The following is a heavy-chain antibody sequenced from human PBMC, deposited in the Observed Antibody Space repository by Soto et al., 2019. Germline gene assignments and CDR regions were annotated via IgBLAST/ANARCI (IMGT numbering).Heavy chain of an antibody. Sequence: PGGSLRLSCAASGFTFSSYGMHRVRQAPGKGLEWVAVIWYDGSNKYYADSVKGRFTISRDNSKNTLYLQMNSLRAEDTAVYYCARDRLVHSSGSYYYYYGMDVWGQGTTVTVSS. J-gene: IGHJ6*02. D-gene: IGHD6-19*01. V-gene: IGHV3-33*01. CDR1: GFTFSSYG. CDR3: ARDRLVHSSGSYYYYYGMDV. CDR2: IWYDGSNK.